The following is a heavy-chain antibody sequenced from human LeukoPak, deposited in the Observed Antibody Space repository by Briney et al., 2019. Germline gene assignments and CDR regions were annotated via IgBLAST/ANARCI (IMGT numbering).Heavy chain of an antibody. D-gene: IGHD1-26*01. CDR2: FSAYIGNT. CDR3: ASGLEEGGSSAAAIDI. J-gene: IGHJ3*02. Sequence: APVKASCKASGYTFTSSGISGGRQAAGLGRECMGWFSAYIGNTDYAQKRQGRVTMTTAKSTRTAYMDLKSLSYDDTAVSYCASGLEEGGSSAAAIDIWGQGTMVTVSS. CDR1: GYTFTSSG. V-gene: IGHV1-18*01.